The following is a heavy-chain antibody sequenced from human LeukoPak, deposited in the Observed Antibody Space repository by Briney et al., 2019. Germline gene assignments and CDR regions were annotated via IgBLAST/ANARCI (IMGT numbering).Heavy chain of an antibody. J-gene: IGHJ1*01. CDR1: GYTFTGYY. Sequence: ASVKVSCKASGYTFTGYYMHWVRQAPGQGLEWMGWINPNSGGTNYAQKFQGRVTMTRDTSISTAYMELSRLRSDDTAVYYCAGVAAPNTLWYFQHWGQGTLVTVSS. CDR3: AGVAAPNTLWYFQH. D-gene: IGHD3-10*01. CDR2: INPNSGGT. V-gene: IGHV1-2*02.